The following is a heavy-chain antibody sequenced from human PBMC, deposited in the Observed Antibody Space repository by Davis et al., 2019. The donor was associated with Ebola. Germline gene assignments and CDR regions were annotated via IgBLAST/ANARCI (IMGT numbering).Heavy chain of an antibody. Sequence: SVKVSCKASGGTFSSYAISWVRQAPGQGLEWMGRIIPILGIAHYAQKFQGRVTITADKSTSTAYMELSSLRSEDTAVYYCASSRWGDIVVVPAAMWRYYYGMDVWGQGTTVTVSS. D-gene: IGHD2-2*01. CDR1: GGTFSSYA. CDR2: IIPILGIA. J-gene: IGHJ6*02. V-gene: IGHV1-69*04. CDR3: ASSRWGDIVVVPAAMWRYYYGMDV.